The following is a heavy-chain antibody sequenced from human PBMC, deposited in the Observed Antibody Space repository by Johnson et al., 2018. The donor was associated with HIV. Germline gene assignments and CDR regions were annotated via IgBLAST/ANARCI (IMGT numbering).Heavy chain of an antibody. V-gene: IGHV3-30*02. Sequence: VQLVESGGGVVQPGGSLRLSCAASGFTFSSYGMHWVRQAPGKGLEWVAFIRYDGSNKYYVDSVKGRFTISRDNAKNSLYLQMNSLRAEDTAVYYCARGGIIHDAFDIWGQGTMVTVSS. CDR2: IRYDGSNK. CDR1: GFTFSSYG. D-gene: IGHD1-1*01. CDR3: ARGGIIHDAFDI. J-gene: IGHJ3*02.